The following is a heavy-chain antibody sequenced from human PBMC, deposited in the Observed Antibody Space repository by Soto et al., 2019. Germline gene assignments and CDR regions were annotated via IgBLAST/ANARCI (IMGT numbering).Heavy chain of an antibody. V-gene: IGHV2-70*13. CDR2: IERDDDDK. D-gene: IGHD1-20*01. Sequence: SVPTLMNPTETLTLTCTFSGFSLTSPGMCVSWIRQPPGKALEWLALIERDDDDKYYSTSLKTRLTISKDTRKNQVVLTMANMDPADTGTYYCARSIRGPRRFNGMDVWGQGTTVTVSS. J-gene: IGHJ6*02. CDR3: ARSIRGPRRFNGMDV. CDR1: GFSLTSPGMC.